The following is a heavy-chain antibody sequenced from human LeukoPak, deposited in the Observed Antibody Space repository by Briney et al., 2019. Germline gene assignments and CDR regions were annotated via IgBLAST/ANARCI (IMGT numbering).Heavy chain of an antibody. Sequence: ASVKVSCKASGYTFTSYGISWVRQAPGQGLEWMGWINPNSGGTNYAQKFQGRVTMTRDTSISTAYMELSRLRSDDTAVYYCAREATGGWDDGNWFDPWGQGTLVTVSS. CDR2: INPNSGGT. D-gene: IGHD6-19*01. V-gene: IGHV1-2*02. J-gene: IGHJ5*02. CDR3: AREATGGWDDGNWFDP. CDR1: GYTFTSYG.